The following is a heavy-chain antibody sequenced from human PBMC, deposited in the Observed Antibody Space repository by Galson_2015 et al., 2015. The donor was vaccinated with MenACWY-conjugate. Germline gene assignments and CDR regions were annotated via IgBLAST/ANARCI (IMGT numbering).Heavy chain of an antibody. J-gene: IGHJ4*02. V-gene: IGHV3-74*01. D-gene: IGHD1-26*01. CDR1: GFIFNTYW. CDR3: AKSRGASFYFDS. CDR2: INPGGSST. Sequence: SLRLSCAASGFIFNTYWMHWVRQAPGKGLVWVSRINPGGSSTTYADSMKDRFTISRDNAKNTLYLQMNSLRLEDTAVFYCAKSRGASFYFDSWGQGTLVTVSS.